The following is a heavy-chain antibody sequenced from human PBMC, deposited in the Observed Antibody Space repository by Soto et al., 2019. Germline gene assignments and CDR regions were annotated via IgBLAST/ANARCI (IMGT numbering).Heavy chain of an antibody. CDR1: GYTFTSYG. J-gene: IGHJ6*02. D-gene: IGHD6-6*01. CDR2: ISAYNGNT. Sequence: ASVKVSCKASGYTFTSYGISWVRQAPGQGLEWMGWISAYNGNTNYAQKLQGRVTMTTDKSTSTAYMELRSLRSDDTAVYYCAREGSIAARHYYYYGMDVWGQGTTVIVSS. V-gene: IGHV1-18*01. CDR3: AREGSIAARHYYYYGMDV.